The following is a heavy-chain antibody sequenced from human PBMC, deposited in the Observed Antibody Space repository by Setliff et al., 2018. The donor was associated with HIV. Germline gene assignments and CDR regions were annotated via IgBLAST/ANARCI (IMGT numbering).Heavy chain of an antibody. CDR1: GGSFSGYY. CDR2: INHSRTT. V-gene: IGHV4-34*01. CDR3: ARGGDSSSWYWGRWFDP. D-gene: IGHD6-13*01. Sequence: PSETLSLTCAVYGGSFSGYYWSWIRQPPGKGLEWIGEINHSRTTNYNPSLQSRVTISVDTSKNQFSLKMRSVTAADTAVYYCARGGDSSSWYWGRWFDPWGQGTLVTVSS. J-gene: IGHJ5*02.